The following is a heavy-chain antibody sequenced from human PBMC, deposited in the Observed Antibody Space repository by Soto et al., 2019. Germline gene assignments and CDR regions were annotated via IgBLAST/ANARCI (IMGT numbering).Heavy chain of an antibody. J-gene: IGHJ6*02. D-gene: IGHD2-21*01. CDR2: IVPRFGSP. CDR1: GGTFSDYA. V-gene: IGHV1-69*06. Sequence: QVQLVQSGAEMRKPGSSLRVSCKASGGTFSDYAFSWVRQAPVQGLEWMGGIVPRFGSPNYAQKFGGRLTITADMSSSTVYMELSGLRSDNTAVYFCARDRILFRLCKYSFNGMDVVGQWTTITVSS. CDR3: ARDRILFRLCKYSFNGMDV.